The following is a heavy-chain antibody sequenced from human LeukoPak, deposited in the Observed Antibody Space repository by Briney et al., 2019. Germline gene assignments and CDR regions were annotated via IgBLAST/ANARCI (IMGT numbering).Heavy chain of an antibody. CDR1: GFTFSSYA. V-gene: IGHV3-23*01. Sequence: PGGSLRLSCAASGFTFSSYAMSWVRQAPGKGLEWVSAISGSGGSTYYADSVKGRFTISRDNSKDTLYLQMNSLRAEDTAVYYCAKESYVNYYYYYMDVWGKGTTVTISS. J-gene: IGHJ6*03. CDR2: ISGSGGST. D-gene: IGHD3-10*02. CDR3: AKESYVNYYYYYMDV.